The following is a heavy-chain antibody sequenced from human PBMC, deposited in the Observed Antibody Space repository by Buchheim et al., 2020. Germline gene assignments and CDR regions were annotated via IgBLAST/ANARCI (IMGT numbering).Heavy chain of an antibody. D-gene: IGHD6-13*01. J-gene: IGHJ6*02. V-gene: IGHV1-3*01. CDR2: INVANGNT. Sequence: QVQLVQSGAEVKKPGASVKVSCKASGYIFSSYSVHWVRQAPGQRLEWMGWINVANGNTKNSHKFQGRATITRETSANTAYMELSSLRSEDTAVYYCARDGYSSSWYGEWGSPARSYGMDVWGQGTT. CDR3: ARDGYSSSWYGEWGSPARSYGMDV. CDR1: GYIFSSYS.